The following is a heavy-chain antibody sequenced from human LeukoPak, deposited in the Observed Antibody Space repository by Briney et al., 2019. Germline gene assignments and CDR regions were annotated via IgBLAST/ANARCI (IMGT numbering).Heavy chain of an antibody. D-gene: IGHD4-11*01. V-gene: IGHV4-59*01. CDR2: IYYSGST. J-gene: IGHJ6*03. Sequence: PSETLSPTCTVSGGSISSYYWSWIRQPPGKGLEWIGYIYYSGSTNYNPSLKSRVTISVDTSKNQFSLKLSSVTAADTAVYYCARRNPMTTVTGSYYYMDVWGKGTTVTVSS. CDR1: GGSISSYY. CDR3: ARRNPMTTVTGSYYYMDV.